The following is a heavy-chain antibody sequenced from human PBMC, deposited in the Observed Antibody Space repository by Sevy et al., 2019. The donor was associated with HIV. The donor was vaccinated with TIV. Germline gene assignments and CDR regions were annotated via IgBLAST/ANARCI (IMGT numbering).Heavy chain of an antibody. CDR3: TRDLTGVRGVIRFDY. CDR2: IESSSSTI. V-gene: IGHV3-48*01. Sequence: GGSLRLSCAASGFTFRTYSMNWVRQAPGKGLEWVSYIESSSSTIYDADSVKGRFTISRDNARNSLYLQMNSLRAEDTAVYYCTRDLTGVRGVIRFDYWGHGALVTVSS. J-gene: IGHJ4*01. CDR1: GFTFRTYS. D-gene: IGHD3-10*01.